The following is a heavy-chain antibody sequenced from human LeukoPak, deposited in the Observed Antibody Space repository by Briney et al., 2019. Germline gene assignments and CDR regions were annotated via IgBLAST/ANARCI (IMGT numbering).Heavy chain of an antibody. Sequence: SETLSLTCTVSGDPITSDYWSWIRQPPGKGLEWIGFLSYSGSTNYNPSLKSRVTTSLDTSKNEFSLRLRSVTAADTAGYYCARRVTYYYDRDGYPAYFDYWGQGTLVIVSS. J-gene: IGHJ4*02. CDR3: ARRVTYYYDRDGYPAYFDY. CDR1: GDPITSDY. D-gene: IGHD5-24*01. CDR2: LSYSGST. V-gene: IGHV4-59*08.